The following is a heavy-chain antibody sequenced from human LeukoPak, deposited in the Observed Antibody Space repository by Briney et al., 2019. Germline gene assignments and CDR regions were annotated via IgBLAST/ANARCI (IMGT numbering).Heavy chain of an antibody. CDR3: ARDQETTRSKDAFDI. V-gene: IGHV3-23*01. Sequence: GGSLRLSCAASGFTFSSYAMNWVRQAPGKGLEWVSLISGSGVSTYYADSVKGRFTISRDSSKSTLYLQMNSLRAEDTAVYYCARDQETTRSKDAFDIWGQGTLVTVSS. D-gene: IGHD1-1*01. J-gene: IGHJ3*02. CDR1: GFTFSSYA. CDR2: ISGSGVST.